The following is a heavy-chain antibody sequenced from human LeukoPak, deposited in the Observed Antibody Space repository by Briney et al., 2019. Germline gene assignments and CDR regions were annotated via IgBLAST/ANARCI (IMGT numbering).Heavy chain of an antibody. J-gene: IGHJ6*02. CDR2: ISSSSSST. V-gene: IGHV3-11*06. CDR1: GFTFSDYY. Sequence: PGGSLRLSCAASGFTFSDYYMSWVRQAPGKGLEWVSYISSSSSSTNSAYSVKGRFTISRDNAKNSLYLQMNSLRAEDTAVYYCARDSSIAARRVYYYYGMDVWGQGTTVTVSS. D-gene: IGHD6-6*01. CDR3: ARDSSIAARRVYYYYGMDV.